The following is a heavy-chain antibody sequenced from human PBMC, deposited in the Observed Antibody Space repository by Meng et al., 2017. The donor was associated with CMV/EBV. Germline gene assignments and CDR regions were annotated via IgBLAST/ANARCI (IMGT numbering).Heavy chain of an antibody. V-gene: IGHV4-4*07. CDR2: IYSSGGT. D-gene: IGHD2-2*01. Sequence: TVSGGSIRSYDWSWIRQPAGKGLEWIGRIYSSGGTNYKSSLKSRVTMSVDTSRNQFSLKLSSVTAADTAVYYCARTDCSSTSCYLNYWGQGTLVTVSS. J-gene: IGHJ4*02. CDR3: ARTDCSSTSCYLNY. CDR1: GGSIRSYD.